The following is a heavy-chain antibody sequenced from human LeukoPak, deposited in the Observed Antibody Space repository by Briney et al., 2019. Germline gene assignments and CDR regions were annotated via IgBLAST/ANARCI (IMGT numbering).Heavy chain of an antibody. Sequence: ASVKVSCKASGYTSTGYYMHWVRQAPGQGLEWMGWINPNSGGTNYAQKFQGRVTMTRDTSISTAYMELSRLRSDDTAVYYCARVFGGFHYYYYGMDVWGQGTTVTVSS. J-gene: IGHJ6*02. CDR1: GYTSTGYY. CDR3: ARVFGGFHYYYYGMDV. V-gene: IGHV1-2*02. D-gene: IGHD3-10*01. CDR2: INPNSGGT.